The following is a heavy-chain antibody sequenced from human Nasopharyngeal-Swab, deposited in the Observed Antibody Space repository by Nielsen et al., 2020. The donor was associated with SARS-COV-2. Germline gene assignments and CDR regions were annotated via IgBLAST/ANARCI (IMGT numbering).Heavy chain of an antibody. Sequence: WIRQPPGKGLEWIGEIYHSGSTNYNPSLKSRVTISVDNSKNQFSLSLSSVTAADTAVYYCASVLTYYDFWSGYLHYCYIYVWGKGTTVTVSS. CDR2: IYHSGST. J-gene: IGHJ6*03. D-gene: IGHD3-3*01. CDR3: ASVLTYYDFWSGYLHYCYIYV. V-gene: IGHV4-4*02.